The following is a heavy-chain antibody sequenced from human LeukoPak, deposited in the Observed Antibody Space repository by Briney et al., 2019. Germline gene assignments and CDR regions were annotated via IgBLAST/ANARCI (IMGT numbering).Heavy chain of an antibody. D-gene: IGHD2-21*02. Sequence: ASVKVSCKASGYTFAAYFIHWVRQAPGQGLEWMGWINPKSGGTNYAQKFQGRLTMTWDTSMSTAYMESTRVTSDDTAVYYCARVAYCGGGCYYYFDYWGQGTLVTVSS. CDR1: GYTFAAYF. CDR3: ARVAYCGGGCYYYFDY. J-gene: IGHJ4*02. V-gene: IGHV1-2*02. CDR2: INPKSGGT.